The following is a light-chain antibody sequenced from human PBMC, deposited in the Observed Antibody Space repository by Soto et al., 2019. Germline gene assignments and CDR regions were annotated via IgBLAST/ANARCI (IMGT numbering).Light chain of an antibody. CDR1: QDISNY. CDR2: DAS. CDR3: QQYDNLPYT. J-gene: IGKJ2*01. V-gene: IGKV1-33*01. Sequence: DIQMTQSPSSLSASVGDRVTITCQASQDISNYLNWYQQKPGKAPKLLIYDASNLETGVTSRFSGSGYETDFTFTISSLQPEDIATYYCQQYDNLPYTFGQGTKLEIK.